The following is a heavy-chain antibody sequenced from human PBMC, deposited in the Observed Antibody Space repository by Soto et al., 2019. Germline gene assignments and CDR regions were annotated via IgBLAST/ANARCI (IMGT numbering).Heavy chain of an antibody. CDR3: ARGVYGSGNYYTGPSAFDI. J-gene: IGHJ3*02. CDR2: TIPVFNTA. V-gene: IGHV1-69*06. CDR1: GGTLSDHG. D-gene: IGHD3-10*01. Sequence: QVQLEQSGAEVKKPGSPVKVSCKASGGTLSDHGVAWLRQAPGQGLEWMGGTIPVFNTAKYAQKFQGRVTVTADKFTNIAYMELSSLRSEDTAFYFCARGVYGSGNYYTGPSAFDIWGQGKMVIVSS.